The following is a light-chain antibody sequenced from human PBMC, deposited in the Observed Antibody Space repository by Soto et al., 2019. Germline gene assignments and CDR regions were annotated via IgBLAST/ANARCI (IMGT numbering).Light chain of an antibody. Sequence: EIVLTQSPSTLSLSPGERATLSCRASQSVSSYLARYQQKPGQPPRLLIYDASNRATGIPARFSGSGSGTDLTLTISSLEPEDFAVYYCQQRNVWPPITFGQGTRLEI. V-gene: IGKV3-11*01. J-gene: IGKJ5*01. CDR3: QQRNVWPPIT. CDR1: QSVSSY. CDR2: DAS.